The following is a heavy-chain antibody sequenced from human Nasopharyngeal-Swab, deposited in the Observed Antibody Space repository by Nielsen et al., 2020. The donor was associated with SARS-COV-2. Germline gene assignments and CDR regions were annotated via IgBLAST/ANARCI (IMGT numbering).Heavy chain of an antibody. Sequence: ASVKVSCKASGYTFTSYAMHWVRQAPGQRLEWMGWINAGNGNTKYSQKFQGRVTITRDTSASTAYMELSSLRSEDTAVYYCARDDYYYYGMDVWGQGTTVTASS. V-gene: IGHV1-3*01. CDR2: INAGNGNT. CDR1: GYTFTSYA. J-gene: IGHJ6*02. CDR3: ARDDYYYYGMDV.